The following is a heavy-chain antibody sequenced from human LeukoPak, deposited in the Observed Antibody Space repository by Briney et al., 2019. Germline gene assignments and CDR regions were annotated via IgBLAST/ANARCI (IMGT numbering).Heavy chain of an antibody. D-gene: IGHD3-9*01. CDR2: ISSSGSTI. V-gene: IGHV3-48*03. Sequence: GGSLRLSCAASGFTFSSYEMYWVRQAPGKGLEWVSYISSSGSTIYYADSVKGRFTISRDNAKNSLYLQMNSLRAEDTAVYYCARGVSDILTGYDAFDIWGQGTMVTVSS. J-gene: IGHJ3*02. CDR1: GFTFSSYE. CDR3: ARGVSDILTGYDAFDI.